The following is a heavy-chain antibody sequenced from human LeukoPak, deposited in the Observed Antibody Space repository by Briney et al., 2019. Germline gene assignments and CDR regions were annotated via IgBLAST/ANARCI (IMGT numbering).Heavy chain of an antibody. D-gene: IGHD5-12*01. CDR3: ARGVRDSGYAVDY. V-gene: IGHV3-21*01. CDR2: ISSSSSCI. J-gene: IGHJ4*02. CDR1: GFTFSSYS. Sequence: PGGSLRLSCAASGFTFSSYSMNWVRQAPGKGLEWVSSISSSSSCIYYADSVKGRFTISRDNAKNSLYLQMNSLRAEDTAVYYCARGVRDSGYAVDYWGQGTLVTVSS.